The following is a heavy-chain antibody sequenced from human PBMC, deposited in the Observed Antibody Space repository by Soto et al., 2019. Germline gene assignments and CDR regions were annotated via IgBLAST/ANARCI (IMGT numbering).Heavy chain of an antibody. CDR3: AKVGFGELLFYYFDY. CDR1: RFTFNNYA. V-gene: IGHV3-23*01. J-gene: IGHJ4*02. D-gene: IGHD3-10*01. Sequence: GGSLRLSCAVSRFTFNNYAMSWVRQAPGKGLEWVSAISGSGGSTYYADSVKGRFTISRDNSKNTLYLQMNSLRAEDTAVYYSAKVGFGELLFYYFDYWGQGTLVTVSS. CDR2: ISGSGGST.